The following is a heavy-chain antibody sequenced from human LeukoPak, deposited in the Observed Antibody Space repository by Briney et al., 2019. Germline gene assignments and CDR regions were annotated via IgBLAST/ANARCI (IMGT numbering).Heavy chain of an antibody. V-gene: IGHV4-38-2*01. D-gene: IGHD3-9*01. J-gene: IGHJ4*02. CDR3: ALSFDWLPPYYFDY. CDR1: GYSISSGYY. Sequence: SETLSLTCAVSGYSISSGYYWGWIRQPPGKGLEWIGSIYHSGSTYYNPSLKSRVTISVDTSKNQFSLKLGSVTAADTAVYYCALSFDWLPPYYFDYWGQGTLVTVSS. CDR2: IYHSGST.